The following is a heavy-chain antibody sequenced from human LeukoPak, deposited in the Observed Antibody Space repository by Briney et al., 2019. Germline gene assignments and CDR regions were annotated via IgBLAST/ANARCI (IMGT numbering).Heavy chain of an antibody. CDR3: ATLEVGARWGFFDY. Sequence: ASVKVSCKVSGYTLTELSMHWVRQAPGKGLEWMGGFDPEDGETIYAQKFQGRVTMTEDTSTDTAYVELSSLRSEDTAVYYCATLEVGARWGFFDYWGQGTLVTVSS. D-gene: IGHD1-26*01. J-gene: IGHJ4*02. CDR2: FDPEDGET. CDR1: GYTLTELS. V-gene: IGHV1-24*01.